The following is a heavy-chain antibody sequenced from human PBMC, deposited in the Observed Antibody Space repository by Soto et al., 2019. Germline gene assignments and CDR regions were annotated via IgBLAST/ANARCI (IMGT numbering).Heavy chain of an antibody. D-gene: IGHD2-15*01. CDR2: INPSGGST. J-gene: IGHJ3*02. V-gene: IGHV1-46*01. CDR1: GYTFTSYY. CDR3: ARTLLVVVVAATRDAFDI. Sequence: ASVKVSCKASGYTFTSYYMHWVRQAPGQGLEWMGIINPSGGSTSYAQKFQGRVTMTRDTSTSTVYMELSSLRSEDTAVYYCARTLLVVVVAATRDAFDIWGQGTMVTVSS.